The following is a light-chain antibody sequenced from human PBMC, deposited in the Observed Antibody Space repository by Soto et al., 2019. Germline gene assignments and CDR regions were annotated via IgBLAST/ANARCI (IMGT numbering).Light chain of an antibody. Sequence: DIQMTQSPSTLSASVGDRVTITCRASQSISIWLAWYQQKPGKAPKLLIYDASNLERGVPSRFSGRGSGTDFSLTVDSLQPEDTATYYCQQYDHPPYTFGQGTKLEIK. V-gene: IGKV1-5*01. CDR3: QQYDHPPYT. J-gene: IGKJ2*01. CDR2: DAS. CDR1: QSISIW.